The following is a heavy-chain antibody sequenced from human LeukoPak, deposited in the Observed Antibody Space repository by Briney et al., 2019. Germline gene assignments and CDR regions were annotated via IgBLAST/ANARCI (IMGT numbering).Heavy chain of an antibody. CDR2: ISAYNGNT. CDR3: ARAYCSSTSCYVDWFDP. CDR1: GYTFTSYG. J-gene: IGHJ5*02. V-gene: IGHV1-18*01. Sequence: ASVKVSCKASGYTFTSYGISWVRQAPGQGLEWMGWISAYNGNTNYAQKLQGRVTMTTDTSTSTAYMELRSLRSDDTAVYYCARAYCSSTSCYVDWFDPWGQGTLVTV. D-gene: IGHD2-2*01.